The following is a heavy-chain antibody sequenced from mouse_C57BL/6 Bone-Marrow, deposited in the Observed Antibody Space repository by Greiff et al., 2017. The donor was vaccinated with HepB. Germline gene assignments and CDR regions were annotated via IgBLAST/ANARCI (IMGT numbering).Heavy chain of an antibody. J-gene: IGHJ2*01. CDR2: IDPETGGT. CDR1: GYTFTDYE. V-gene: IGHV1-15*01. Sequence: QVQLQQSGAELVRPGASVTLSCKASGYTFTDYEMHWVKQTPVHGLEWIGAIDPETGGTAYNQKFKGKAILTADKSSSTAYMELRSLTSEDSAVYYCTRYHYYGSSYYFDYWGQGTTLTVSS. D-gene: IGHD1-1*01. CDR3: TRYHYYGSSYYFDY.